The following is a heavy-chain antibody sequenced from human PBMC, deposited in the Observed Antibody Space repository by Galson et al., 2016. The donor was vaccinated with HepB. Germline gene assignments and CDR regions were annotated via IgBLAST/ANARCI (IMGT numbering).Heavy chain of an antibody. CDR1: GASLTSYY. V-gene: IGHV4-59*01. Sequence: SETLSLTCAVSGASLTSYYWHWIRQPPGKGLEWIVYIFYSGSTKYNPPLNSRVTISLGTSKNQFSLQLSSVTAAAAAVYYCARVTAVTYDSFDIWGQGTMVTVSS. CDR2: IFYSGST. J-gene: IGHJ3*02. CDR3: ARVTAVTYDSFDI. D-gene: IGHD2-21*02.